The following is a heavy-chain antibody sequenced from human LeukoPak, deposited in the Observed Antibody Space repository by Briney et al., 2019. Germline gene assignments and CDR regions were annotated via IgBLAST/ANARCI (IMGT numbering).Heavy chain of an antibody. D-gene: IGHD5-24*01. Sequence: SETLSLTCTVSGGSISVYHRGWIRQPPGKGLEWIGCFYNSGSSTYNPSLKSRVTISVDTSKEQFSLKVNSVTAADTAVYYCTRGAGWLIDYWGQGILVTVSS. J-gene: IGHJ4*02. CDR2: FYNSGSS. CDR3: TRGAGWLIDY. CDR1: GGSISVYH. V-gene: IGHV4-59*01.